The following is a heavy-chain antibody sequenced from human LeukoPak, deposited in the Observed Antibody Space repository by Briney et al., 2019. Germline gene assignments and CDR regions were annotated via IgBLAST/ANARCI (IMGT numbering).Heavy chain of an antibody. J-gene: IGHJ5*02. CDR1: GDSINTNNYY. D-gene: IGHD3-16*02. V-gene: IGHV4-39*01. Sequence: SETLSLTCTLSGDSINTNNYYWGWIRQPPGKGLEWIGSFGHGRNAFYNPSLQSRVTISVDASTNQSSLRLASVTAADAAMYYCGRHAPYRNFDLWGQGTLVTVSS. CDR3: GRHAPYRNFDL. CDR2: FGHGRNA.